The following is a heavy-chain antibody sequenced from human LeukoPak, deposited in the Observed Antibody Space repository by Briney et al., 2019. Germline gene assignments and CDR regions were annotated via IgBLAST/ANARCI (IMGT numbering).Heavy chain of an antibody. J-gene: IGHJ4*02. CDR2: ISYDGSNK. CDR1: GFIFSNYA. D-gene: IGHD3-22*01. V-gene: IGHV3-30*04. Sequence: GGSLRLSCAASGFIFSNYAMHWVRQAPGKGLEWVAGISYDGSNKDYADSVKGRFTISRDNSKNTLYLQMNSLRVEDTAVYYCARGQFRFSDYDSSGFDYWGQGTLVTVSS. CDR3: ARGQFRFSDYDSSGFDY.